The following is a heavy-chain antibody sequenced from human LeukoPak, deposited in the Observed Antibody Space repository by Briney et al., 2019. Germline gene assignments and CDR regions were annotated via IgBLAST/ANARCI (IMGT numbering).Heavy chain of an antibody. J-gene: IGHJ4*02. CDR1: GFTFSSYG. CDR2: IWYDGSNK. Sequence: GGSLRLSCAASGFTFSSYGMHWVRQAPGKGLEWVAVIWYDGSNKYYADSVKGRFTISRDNSKNTLYLQMNSLRAEDTAVYYCARDVDGSGSTDYWGQGTLVTVSS. V-gene: IGHV3-33*01. D-gene: IGHD3-10*01. CDR3: ARDVDGSGSTDY.